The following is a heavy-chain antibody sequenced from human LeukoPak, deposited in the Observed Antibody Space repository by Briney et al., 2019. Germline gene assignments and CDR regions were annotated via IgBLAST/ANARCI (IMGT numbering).Heavy chain of an antibody. CDR3: ARLSRVDDSSGYLFDY. D-gene: IGHD3-22*01. J-gene: IGHJ4*02. CDR2: IYYSGST. V-gene: IGHV4-59*01. CDR1: GGSISSYY. Sequence: SETLSLTCTVSGGSISSYYWSWIRQPPGKGLEWIGYIYYSGSTNYNPSLKSRVTISVDTSKNQFSLKLSSVTAADTAVYYCARLSRVDDSSGYLFDYWGQGTLVTVSS.